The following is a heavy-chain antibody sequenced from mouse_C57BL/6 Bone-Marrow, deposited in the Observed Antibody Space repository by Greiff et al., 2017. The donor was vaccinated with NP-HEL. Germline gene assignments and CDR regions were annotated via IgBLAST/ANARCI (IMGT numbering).Heavy chain of an antibody. CDR3: AKNWVGSSLWYFDV. D-gene: IGHD1-1*01. CDR2: IWRGGST. CDR1: GFSLTSYG. Sequence: VKLMESGPGLVQPSQSLSITCTVSGFSLTSYGVHWVRQSPGKGLEWLGVIWRGGSTDYNAAFMSRLSITKDNSKSQVFFKMNSLQADDTAIYYCAKNWVGSSLWYFDVWGTGTTVTVSS. J-gene: IGHJ1*03. V-gene: IGHV2-5*01.